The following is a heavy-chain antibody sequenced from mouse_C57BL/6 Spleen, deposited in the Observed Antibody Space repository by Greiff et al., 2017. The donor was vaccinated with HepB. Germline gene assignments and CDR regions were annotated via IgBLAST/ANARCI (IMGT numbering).Heavy chain of an antibody. Sequence: VQLQQPGTELVKPGASVKLSCKASGYTFTSYWMHWVKQRPGQGLEWIGDIYPGSGSTNYNEKFKSKATLTVDTSSSTAYMQLSSLTSEDSAVYYCARWGGSSAYYAMDYWGQGTSVTVSS. V-gene: IGHV1-55*01. J-gene: IGHJ4*01. CDR1: GYTFTSYW. CDR3: ARWGGSSAYYAMDY. D-gene: IGHD1-1*01. CDR2: IYPGSGST.